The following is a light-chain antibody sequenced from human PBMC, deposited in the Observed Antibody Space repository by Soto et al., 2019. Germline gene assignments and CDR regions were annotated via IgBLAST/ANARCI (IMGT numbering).Light chain of an antibody. CDR3: QQYNTWPART. CDR1: QSVSSN. CDR2: VAS. Sequence: EIVMTQSPATLSVSPGERATLSCRASQSVSSNLAWYQQKPGQTPRLLMYVASTRATGIPARFSGSGSGTDFTLTISSLQSEDFAVYYCQQYNTWPARTFGQGTKVEI. J-gene: IGKJ1*01. V-gene: IGKV3-15*01.